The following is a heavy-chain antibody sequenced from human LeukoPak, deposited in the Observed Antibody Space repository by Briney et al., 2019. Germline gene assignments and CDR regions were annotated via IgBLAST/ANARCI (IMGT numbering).Heavy chain of an antibody. Sequence: GGSLRLSCTASGFTFGDYAMSWIRQAPGKGLEWVGFIRSKAYGETADYAASVKGRFTISRDDSKAIAYLQMNSLKTEDTAVYHCTRDRGAYNLYDYWGQGTLVTVSS. CDR3: TRDRGAYNLYDY. CDR2: IRSKAYGETA. D-gene: IGHD1-1*01. CDR1: GFTFGDYA. J-gene: IGHJ4*02. V-gene: IGHV3-49*03.